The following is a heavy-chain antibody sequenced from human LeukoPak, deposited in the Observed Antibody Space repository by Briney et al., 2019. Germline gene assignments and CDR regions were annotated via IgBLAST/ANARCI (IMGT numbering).Heavy chain of an antibody. CDR3: ARSGRGTTGLYYYYYMDV. D-gene: IGHD1-26*01. CDR2: IYYSGST. J-gene: IGHJ6*03. Sequence: PSETLSLTCTVSGGSISSYYWSWIRQPPEKGLEWIGYIYYSGSTNYNPSLKSRVTISVDPSNNQFSQKLSSVTAADTAVYYCARSGRGTTGLYYYYYMDVWGKGTTVTISS. V-gene: IGHV4-59*01. CDR1: GGSISSYY.